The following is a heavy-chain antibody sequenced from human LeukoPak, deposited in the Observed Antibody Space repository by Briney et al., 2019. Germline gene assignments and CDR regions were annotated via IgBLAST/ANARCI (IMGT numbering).Heavy chain of an antibody. J-gene: IGHJ3*02. V-gene: IGHV4-34*01. Sequence: SETLSLTCAVYGGXFSTYYCSWIRQPPGKGLKWIGEINQSGSTNYKPSLKTRVTISVDTSKKQFSLKLSSVTAADTAVYYCARGPLRPLHSFDIWGQGTMVTVSS. CDR2: INQSGST. D-gene: IGHD3-16*01. CDR3: ARGPLRPLHSFDI. CDR1: GGXFSTYY.